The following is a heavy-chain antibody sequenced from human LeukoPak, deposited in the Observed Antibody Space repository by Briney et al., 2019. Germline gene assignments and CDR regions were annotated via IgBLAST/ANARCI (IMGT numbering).Heavy chain of an antibody. J-gene: IGHJ3*02. CDR1: GFTFSSYA. CDR3: AKVPVFSVTISEVVTDDAFDI. CDR2: ISGSGGST. V-gene: IGHV3-23*01. Sequence: GGSLRLSCAASGFTFSSYAMSWVRQAPGKGLEWVSAISGSGGSTYYADSVKSRFTISRDNSKNTVYLQMDSLRAEDTAVYYCAKVPVFSVTISEVVTDDAFDIWGQGTIVTVSS. D-gene: IGHD3-3*01.